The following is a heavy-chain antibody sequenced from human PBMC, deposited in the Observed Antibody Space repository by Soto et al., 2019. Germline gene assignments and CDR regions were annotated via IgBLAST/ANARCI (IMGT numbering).Heavy chain of an antibody. Sequence: EVQLVESGGGLVQPGGSLRLSCAASGFTVSTKYMSWVRQAPGKGLEWVLVIYSGGSTFYADSVRGRFTISRDNSKNTVNLQMNSLRAEDTAVYYCARDPWAADYTGQGTLDTVST. J-gene: IGHJ4*02. CDR3: ARDPWAADY. CDR1: GFTVSTKY. CDR2: IYSGGST. D-gene: IGHD3-16*01. V-gene: IGHV3-66*01.